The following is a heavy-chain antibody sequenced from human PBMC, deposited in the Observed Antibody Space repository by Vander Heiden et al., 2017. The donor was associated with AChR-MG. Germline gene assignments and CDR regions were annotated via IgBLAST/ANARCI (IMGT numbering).Heavy chain of an antibody. CDR2: IFYSGST. CDR3: ARHGRSGTYYAAFDI. J-gene: IGHJ3*02. Sequence: QLQLQESGPGLVQPSETLSLTCTVSHDSISSSRYYLGWVRQPPGKGLEWIGSIFYSGSTYYNPSLKSRVTIFVDTSKNHFSLNLSSVTATDTAVYYCARHGRSGTYYAAFDIWGQGTMVTVSS. V-gene: IGHV4-39*02. CDR1: HDSISSSRYY. D-gene: IGHD1-26*01.